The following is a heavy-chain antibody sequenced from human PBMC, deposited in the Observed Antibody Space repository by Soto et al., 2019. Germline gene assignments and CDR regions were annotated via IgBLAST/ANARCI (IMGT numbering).Heavy chain of an antibody. D-gene: IGHD3-22*01. CDR2: IWYDGSNK. V-gene: IGHV3-33*01. CDR3: ARGNYDSSGYRNAFDI. CDR1: GFTFSSYG. J-gene: IGHJ3*02. Sequence: QVQLVESGGGVVQPGRSLRLSCAASGFTFSSYGMHWVRQAPGKWLEWVAVIWYDGSNKYYADSVKVRFTISRDNSKNTLYLEMNSLRAQNTAVYYCARGNYDSSGYRNAFDIWGQGTMVTVTS.